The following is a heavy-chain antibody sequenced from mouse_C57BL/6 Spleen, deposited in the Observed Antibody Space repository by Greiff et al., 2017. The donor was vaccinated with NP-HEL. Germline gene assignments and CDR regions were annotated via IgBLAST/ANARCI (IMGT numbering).Heavy chain of an antibody. J-gene: IGHJ1*03. CDR2: IDPSDSYT. Sequence: QVQLQQSGAELVMPGASVKLSCKASGYTFTSYWMHWVKQRPGQGLEWIGEIDPSDSYTNYNQKFKGKSTLTVDKSSSTAYMQLSSLTSEDSAVYYCARYSNSWYFDVWGTGTTVTVSS. V-gene: IGHV1-69*01. CDR3: ARYSNSWYFDV. D-gene: IGHD2-5*01. CDR1: GYTFTSYW.